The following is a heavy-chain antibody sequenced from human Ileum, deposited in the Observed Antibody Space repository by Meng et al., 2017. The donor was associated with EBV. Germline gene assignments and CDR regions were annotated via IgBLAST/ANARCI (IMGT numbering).Heavy chain of an antibody. D-gene: IGHD3/OR15-3a*01. CDR3: ASRPGFNIGPFDF. CDR1: GYTFTRYP. CDR2: INTDNGET. V-gene: IGHV1-3*04. J-gene: IGHJ4*02. Sequence: QLLVSGAEVKKPGAVVKLSWQASGYTFTRYPIHWVRQAPGQRPEWMGWINTDNGETEFSQKFQGRVTITRDTSATTAYMELISLRSEDTAVYYCASRPGFNIGPFDFWGQGTLVTVSS.